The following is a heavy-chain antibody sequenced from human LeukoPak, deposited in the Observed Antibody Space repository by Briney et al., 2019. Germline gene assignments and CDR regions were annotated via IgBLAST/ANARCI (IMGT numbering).Heavy chain of an antibody. J-gene: IGHJ5*02. D-gene: IGHD3-22*01. CDR1: GGTFSSYA. CDR2: ITPIFGTA. CDR3: ARNVYDIASPYNWFDP. Sequence: GASVKVSCKASGGTFSSYAISWVRQAPGQGLEWMGGITPIFGTANYAQKFQGRVTITTDESTSTAYMELSSLRSEDTAVYYCARNVYDIASPYNWFDPWGQGTLVTVSS. V-gene: IGHV1-69*05.